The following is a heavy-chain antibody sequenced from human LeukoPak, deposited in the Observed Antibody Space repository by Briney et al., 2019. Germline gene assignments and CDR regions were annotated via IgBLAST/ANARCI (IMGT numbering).Heavy chain of an antibody. D-gene: IGHD3-22*01. Sequence: GGSLRLSCAASGFSFSDSWMSWVRQAPGKGPEWVANIKEDESQEHYADSVKGRFTISRDNAKNSLYLQMNSLRAEDTAVYYCASSYLDDYYDSSGSPLDYWGQGTLVTVSS. CDR2: IKEDESQE. CDR1: GFSFSDSW. CDR3: ASSYLDDYYDSSGSPLDY. V-gene: IGHV3-7*01. J-gene: IGHJ4*02.